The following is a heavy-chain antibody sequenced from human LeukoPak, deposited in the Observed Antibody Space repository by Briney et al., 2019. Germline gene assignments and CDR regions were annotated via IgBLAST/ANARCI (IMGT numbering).Heavy chain of an antibody. D-gene: IGHD3-22*01. CDR2: IRSKVNSYAT. J-gene: IGHJ4*02. V-gene: IGHV3-73*01. CDR1: GFTFSGSA. Sequence: GRSLRLSCAASGFTFSGSAMHWVRQASGKGLEWVGRIRSKVNSYATAYAASVKGRFTISRDDSKNTAYLQMNSLKTEDTAVYYCTRRHDSSGYYLFDYWGQGTLVTVSS. CDR3: TRRHDSSGYYLFDY.